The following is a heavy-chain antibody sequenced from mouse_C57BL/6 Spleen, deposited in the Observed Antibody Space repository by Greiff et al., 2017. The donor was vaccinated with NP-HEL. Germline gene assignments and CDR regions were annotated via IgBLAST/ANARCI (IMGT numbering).Heavy chain of an antibody. CDR2: IYPGSGST. J-gene: IGHJ4*01. V-gene: IGHV1-55*01. CDR3: ARPGRDAMDY. Sequence: VQLPQSGAELVKPGASVKMSCKASGYTFTSYWITWVKQRPGQGLEWIGDIYPGSGSTNYNEKFKSKATLTVDTSSSTAYMQLSSLTSEDSAVYYCARPGRDAMDYWGQGTSVTVSS. D-gene: IGHD3-3*01. CDR1: GYTFTSYW.